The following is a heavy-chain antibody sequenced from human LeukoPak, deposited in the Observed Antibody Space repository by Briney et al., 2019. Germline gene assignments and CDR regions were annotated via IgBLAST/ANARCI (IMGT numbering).Heavy chain of an antibody. J-gene: IGHJ4*02. CDR1: DVSISSSSYY. Sequence: KASETLSLTCTVSDVSISSSSYYWGWIRQPPGKGLEWIGNIYYSGNTYYNPSLKSRVTISVDTSKNQFSLKLSSVTAADTAVYYCARVTPYYDSSGYYFDYWGQGTLVTVSS. CDR2: IYYSGNT. CDR3: ARVTPYYDSSGYYFDY. D-gene: IGHD3-22*01. V-gene: IGHV4-39*07.